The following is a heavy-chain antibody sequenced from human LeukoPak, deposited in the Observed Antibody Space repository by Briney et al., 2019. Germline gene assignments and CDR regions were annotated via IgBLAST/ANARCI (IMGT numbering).Heavy chain of an antibody. V-gene: IGHV3-11*01. CDR1: GFTFSDYY. D-gene: IGHD2-2*01. Sequence: GGSLRLSCAASGFTFSDYYMSWIRQAPGKGLEWVSYISSSGSTLYYADSVKGRFTIARDSAKNSLYLQMNSLRAEDTAVYYCAGGRGVPAAGVDYWGQGTLVTVSS. CDR3: AGGRGVPAAGVDY. CDR2: ISSSGSTL. J-gene: IGHJ4*02.